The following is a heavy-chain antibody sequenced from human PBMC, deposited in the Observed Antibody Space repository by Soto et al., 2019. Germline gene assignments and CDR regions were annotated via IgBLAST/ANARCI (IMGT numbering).Heavy chain of an antibody. CDR3: ARFRDYYYDSSGYYYNYYFDY. CDR1: GGSISSYY. D-gene: IGHD3-22*01. V-gene: IGHV4-59*01. Sequence: PSETLSLTGTVSGGSISSYYWSWIRQPPGKGLEWIGYIYYSGSTNYNPSLKSRVTISVDTSKNQFSLKLSSVTAADTAVYYCARFRDYYYDSSGYYYNYYFDYWGQGALVTVSS. J-gene: IGHJ4*02. CDR2: IYYSGST.